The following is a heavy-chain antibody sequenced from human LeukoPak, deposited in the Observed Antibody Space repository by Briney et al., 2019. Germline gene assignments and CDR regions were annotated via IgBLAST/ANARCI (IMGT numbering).Heavy chain of an antibody. D-gene: IGHD3-10*01. V-gene: IGHV4-30-4*01. CDR1: GDPISSGDYY. CDR3: AREDGFVDY. Sequence: SETLSLPCTVSGDPISSGDYYWSWIRQPPGKGLEWIGYIYYSGSTYYNPSLKSRVTISVDTSKNQPSLKLSSVTAADTAVYYCAREDGFVDYWGQGTLVTVSS. J-gene: IGHJ4*02. CDR2: IYYSGST.